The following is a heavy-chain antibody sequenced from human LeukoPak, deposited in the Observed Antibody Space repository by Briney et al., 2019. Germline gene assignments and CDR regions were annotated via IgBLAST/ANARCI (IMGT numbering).Heavy chain of an antibody. Sequence: SETLSLTCAVYGGSFSGYYWSWIRQPPGKGLEWIGEINHSGSTNYNPSLKSRVTIPVDTSKNQFSLKLSSVTAADTAVYYCASIRVAGTYYYYYMDVWGKGTTVTVSS. V-gene: IGHV4-34*01. D-gene: IGHD6-19*01. J-gene: IGHJ6*03. CDR3: ASIRVAGTYYYYYMDV. CDR1: GGSFSGYY. CDR2: INHSGST.